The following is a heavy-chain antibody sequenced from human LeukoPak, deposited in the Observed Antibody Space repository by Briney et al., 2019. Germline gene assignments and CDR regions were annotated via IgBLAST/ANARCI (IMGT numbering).Heavy chain of an antibody. CDR2: ISGSSSYI. Sequence: SGGSLRLSCAASGFTFSSYSMNWVRQAPGKGLEWVSSISGSSSYIYYADSVKGRFTISRDNAKNSLYLQMNSLRAEDTAVYYCARDPPQTWQWPDFDYWGQGTLVTVSS. CDR3: ARDPPQTWQWPDFDY. D-gene: IGHD6-19*01. J-gene: IGHJ4*02. V-gene: IGHV3-21*01. CDR1: GFTFSSYS.